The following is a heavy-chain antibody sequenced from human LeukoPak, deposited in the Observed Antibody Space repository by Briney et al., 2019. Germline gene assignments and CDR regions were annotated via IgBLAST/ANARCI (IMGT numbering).Heavy chain of an antibody. D-gene: IGHD3-3*01. Sequence: GASVKVSCKASGYTFTSYYMHWVRQAPGQGLEWMGWINPNSGGTNYAQKFQGRVTMTRDTSISTAYMELSRLRSDDTAVYYCARMGGTIFDAFDIWGQGTMVTVSS. V-gene: IGHV1-2*02. J-gene: IGHJ3*02. CDR3: ARMGGTIFDAFDI. CDR2: INPNSGGT. CDR1: GYTFTSYY.